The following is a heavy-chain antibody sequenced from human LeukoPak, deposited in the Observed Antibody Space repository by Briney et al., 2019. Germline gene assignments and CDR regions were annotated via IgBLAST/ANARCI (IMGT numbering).Heavy chain of an antibody. CDR1: GFTFNNYA. CDR2: FSGSGGST. Sequence: PGGSLRLSCAASGFTFNNYALSWFGRAPGRGLKWASAFSGSGGSTYYADSVKGRFTISRDNSKNTLYLQMNSLRAEDTAVYYCAKDLFPYSTGSYSGYWGQGTLVTVSS. J-gene: IGHJ4*02. D-gene: IGHD3-10*01. V-gene: IGHV3-23*01. CDR3: AKDLFPYSTGSYSGY.